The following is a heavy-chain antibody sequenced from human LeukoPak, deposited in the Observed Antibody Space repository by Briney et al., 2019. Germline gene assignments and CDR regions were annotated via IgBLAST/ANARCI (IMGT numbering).Heavy chain of an antibody. D-gene: IGHD2-2*01. CDR2: IYHSGST. CDR1: GYSISSGYY. J-gene: IGHJ4*02. CDR3: ALVGSVVVPAADFDY. V-gene: IGHV4-38-2*02. Sequence: SETLSLTCTVSGYSISSGYYWGWIRQPPGKGLEWIGSIYHSGSTYYNPSLKSRVTISVDTSKNQFSLKLSSVTAADTAVYYCALVGSVVVPAADFDYWGQGTLVIVSS.